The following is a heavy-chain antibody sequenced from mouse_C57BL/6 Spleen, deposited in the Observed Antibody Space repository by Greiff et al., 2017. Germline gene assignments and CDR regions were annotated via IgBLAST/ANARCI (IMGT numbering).Heavy chain of an antibody. CDR1: GYTFTSYT. CDR3: ANYYGSSTTYAMDY. V-gene: IGHV1-4*01. J-gene: IGHJ4*01. CDR2: INPSSGYT. D-gene: IGHD1-1*01. Sequence: QVQLKQSGAELARPGASVKMSCKASGYTFTSYTMHWVKQRPGKGLEWIGYINPSSGYTKYNQKFKDKATLTADKSSSTAYMQLSSLTSEDSAVYYCANYYGSSTTYAMDYWGQGTSVTVSS.